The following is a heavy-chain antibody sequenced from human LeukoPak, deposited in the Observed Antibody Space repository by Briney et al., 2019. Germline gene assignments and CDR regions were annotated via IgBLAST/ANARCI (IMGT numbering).Heavy chain of an antibody. CDR3: ARAGDIVVVPAAPFDY. Sequence: GGSLRLSCAASGFTFSSYSMNWVRQAPGKGLEWVSPISSSSSYIYYADSVKGRFTISRDNAKNSLYLQMNSLRAEDTAVYYCARAGDIVVVPAAPFDYWGQGTLVTVSS. CDR1: GFTFSSYS. J-gene: IGHJ4*02. CDR2: ISSSSSYI. V-gene: IGHV3-21*01. D-gene: IGHD2-2*01.